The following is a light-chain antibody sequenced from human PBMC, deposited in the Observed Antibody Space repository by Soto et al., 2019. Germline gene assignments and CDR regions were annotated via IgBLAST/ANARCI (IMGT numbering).Light chain of an antibody. Sequence: DIQLTQSPSFLSASVGDRVTITCRASQGISSYLAWYQQKPGKAPKLLIYAASTLQSGVPSRFSGSGSGTEFALTINSLQPEDFATYYCQQPNFSPFTFGPGTIVDLK. J-gene: IGKJ3*01. CDR2: AAS. CDR1: QGISSY. V-gene: IGKV1-9*01. CDR3: QQPNFSPFT.